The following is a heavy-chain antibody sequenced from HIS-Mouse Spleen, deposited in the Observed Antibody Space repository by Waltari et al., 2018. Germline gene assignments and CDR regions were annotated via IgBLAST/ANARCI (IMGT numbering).Heavy chain of an antibody. Sequence: QVQLVESGGGVVQPGRSLRLYCAASGFPFSCYAMPWVRQAPGKGLEWVAVIWYDGSNKYYADSVKGRFTISRDNSKNTLYLQMNSLRAEDTAVYYCAKGGLMVYAIGDYWGQGTLVTVSS. D-gene: IGHD2-8*01. CDR2: IWYDGSNK. CDR3: AKGGLMVYAIGDY. J-gene: IGHJ4*02. CDR1: GFPFSCYA. V-gene: IGHV3-33*06.